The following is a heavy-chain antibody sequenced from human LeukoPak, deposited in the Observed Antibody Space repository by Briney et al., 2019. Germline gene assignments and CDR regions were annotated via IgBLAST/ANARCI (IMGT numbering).Heavy chain of an antibody. D-gene: IGHD3-3*01. J-gene: IGHJ5*02. CDR2: IYSGGST. CDR3: ARVEWLLYAENWFDP. V-gene: IGHV3-53*01. Sequence: GGPLSPSCPAPGLPARRTTMSWSRKPPGKGWEWVSVIYSGGSTYYADSVKGRFTISRDNSKNTLYLQMNSLRAEDTAVYYCARVEWLLYAENWFDPWGQGTLVTVSS. CDR1: GLPARRTT.